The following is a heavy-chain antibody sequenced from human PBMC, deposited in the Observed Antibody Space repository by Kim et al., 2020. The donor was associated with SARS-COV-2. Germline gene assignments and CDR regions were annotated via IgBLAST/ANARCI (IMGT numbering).Heavy chain of an antibody. V-gene: IGHV1-69*02. Sequence: AQKFQGRVTITAAKSTSTAYMGLSSLRSEDTAVYYCARRRKSGYYYGMDVWGQGTTVTVSS. CDR3: ARRRKSGYYYGMDV. J-gene: IGHJ6*02. D-gene: IGHD6-25*01.